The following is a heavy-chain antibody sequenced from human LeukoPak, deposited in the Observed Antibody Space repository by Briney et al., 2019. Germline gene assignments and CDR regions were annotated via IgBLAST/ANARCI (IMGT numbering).Heavy chain of an antibody. CDR1: GFTFSSYA. Sequence: GGSLRLSCAASGFTFSSYAMHWVRQAPGKGLEWVAVIWYDGSNKYYADSVKGRFTISRDNSKNTLFLQMNSLRAEDTAVYYCARDFVAYDSSGYPPFVDYWGQGTLVTVSS. CDR3: ARDFVAYDSSGYPPFVDY. CDR2: IWYDGSNK. D-gene: IGHD3-22*01. J-gene: IGHJ4*02. V-gene: IGHV3-33*08.